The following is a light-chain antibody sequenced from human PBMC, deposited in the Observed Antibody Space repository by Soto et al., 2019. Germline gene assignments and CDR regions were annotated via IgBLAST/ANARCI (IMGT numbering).Light chain of an antibody. CDR2: EVS. CDR1: SSDVGSYNL. J-gene: IGLJ2*01. Sequence: QSALTQPASVSGSPGQSITISCTGTSSDVGSYNLVSWYQQHPGKAPKLMIYEVSKRPSGVSNRFSGSKSGNTASLTISGFQAEDEADYYCCSYAGSSTLFGGGTKVTVL. V-gene: IGLV2-23*02. CDR3: CSYAGSSTL.